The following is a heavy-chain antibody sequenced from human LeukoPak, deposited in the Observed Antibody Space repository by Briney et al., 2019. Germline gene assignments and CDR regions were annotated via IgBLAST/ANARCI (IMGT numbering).Heavy chain of an antibody. CDR3: ARETTGGAITFDY. CDR1: GFTFDDYA. V-gene: IGHV3-9*03. Sequence: GRSLRLSCAASGFTFDDYAMHWVRQAPGKGLEWVSGISWNSGSIGYADSVKGRFTISRDNAKNSLYLQMNSLRAEDMALYYCARETTGGAITFDYWGQGTLVTVSS. J-gene: IGHJ4*02. D-gene: IGHD1-1*01. CDR2: ISWNSGSI.